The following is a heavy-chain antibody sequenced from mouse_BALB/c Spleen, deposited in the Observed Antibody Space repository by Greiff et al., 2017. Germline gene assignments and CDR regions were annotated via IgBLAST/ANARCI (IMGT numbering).Heavy chain of an antibody. D-gene: IGHD1-2*01. CDR1: GFNIKDYY. J-gene: IGHJ3*01. CDR2: IDPENGDT. CDR3: ARRTTATAWFAY. V-gene: IGHV14-4*02. Sequence: EVQLQQSGAELVRSGASVKLSCTASGFNIKDYYMHWVKQRPEQGLEWIGWIDPENGDTEYAPKFQDKATLTADKSSSTAYMQLSSLTSEDSAVYYCARRTTATAWFAYWGQGTLVTVSA.